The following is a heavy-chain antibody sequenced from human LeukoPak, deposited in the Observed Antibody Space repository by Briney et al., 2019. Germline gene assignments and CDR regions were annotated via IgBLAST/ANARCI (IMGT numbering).Heavy chain of an antibody. CDR1: GFTFSSYW. CDR3: TLVTRATAACDY. Sequence: GGSLRLSCAASGFTFSSYWMSWVRQVSGKGLEWVANIKPDGSEEYYVDSVKGRFTISRDNAEKSLYLQMNSLRVEDTAVYYCTLVTRATAACDYWGQGTLVTVSS. D-gene: IGHD4-11*01. V-gene: IGHV3-7*01. CDR2: IKPDGSEE. J-gene: IGHJ4*02.